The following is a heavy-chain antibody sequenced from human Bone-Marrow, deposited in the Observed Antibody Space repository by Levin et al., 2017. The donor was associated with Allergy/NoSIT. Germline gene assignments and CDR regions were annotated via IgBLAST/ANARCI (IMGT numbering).Heavy chain of an antibody. V-gene: IGHV3-23*01. Sequence: PGGSLRLSCAASGFTFSSYAMSWVRQAPGKGLEWVSARSGSGVSTHYADSVKGRFTISRDNSKNTLYLQMNSLRAEDTAVYYCAKDLRQGYSSGSYYFDYWGQGTLVTVSS. CDR3: AKDLRQGYSSGSYYFDY. CDR1: GFTFSSYA. CDR2: RSGSGVST. J-gene: IGHJ4*02. D-gene: IGHD5-18*01.